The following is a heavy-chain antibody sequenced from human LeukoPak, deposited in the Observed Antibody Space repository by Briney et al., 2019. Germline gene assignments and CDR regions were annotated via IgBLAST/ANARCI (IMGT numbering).Heavy chain of an antibody. CDR2: ISGSGGST. D-gene: IGHD3-10*01. CDR1: GFTFSSYG. V-gene: IGHV3-23*01. CDR3: AKDQRKYASGTEFDY. Sequence: GGSLRLSCAASGFTFSSYGMSWVRQAPGKGLEWVSAISGSGGSTYYADSVKGRFTISRDNSKNTLYLQMNSLRTEDTAVYYCAKDQRKYASGTEFDYWGQGTLVTVSS. J-gene: IGHJ4*02.